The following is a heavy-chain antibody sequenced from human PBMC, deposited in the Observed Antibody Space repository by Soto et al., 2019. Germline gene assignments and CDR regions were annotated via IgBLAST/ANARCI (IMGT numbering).Heavy chain of an antibody. CDR1: GFTFTSSA. D-gene: IGHD2-8*01. V-gene: IGHV1-58*01. Sequence: QMQLEQSGPEVKKPGTSVKVSCKASGFTFTSSAFQWVRQARGQRLEWIGWIAVGSGYTNYAQRFQDRVTLTRDMSTATTYMELSRLTSEDTAXXYCAADATAWQQMVPSDYWGQGTLVTVSX. J-gene: IGHJ4*02. CDR2: IAVGSGYT. CDR3: AADATAWQQMVPSDY.